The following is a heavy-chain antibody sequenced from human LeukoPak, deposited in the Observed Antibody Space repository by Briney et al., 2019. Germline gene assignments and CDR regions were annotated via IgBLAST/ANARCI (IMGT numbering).Heavy chain of an antibody. CDR3: ARRDYDILTGYLKGHFDY. Sequence: ASVKVSCKAPGYTFTSYYMHWVRQAPGQGLEWMGIINPSGGSTSYAQKFQGRVTMTRDMSTSTVYMELSSLRSEDTAVYYCARRDYDILTGYLKGHFDYWGQGTLVTVSS. J-gene: IGHJ4*02. CDR1: GYTFTSYY. D-gene: IGHD3-9*01. V-gene: IGHV1-46*01. CDR2: INPSGGST.